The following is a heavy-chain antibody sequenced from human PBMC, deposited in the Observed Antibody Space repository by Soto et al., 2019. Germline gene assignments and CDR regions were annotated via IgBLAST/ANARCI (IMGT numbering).Heavy chain of an antibody. CDR3: ARDYDFWSGYLSGHFDY. J-gene: IGHJ4*02. D-gene: IGHD3-3*01. CDR1: GFTFSDYF. Sequence: QVQLVESGGGLVKPGGSLRLSCAASGFTFSDYFLTWIRQAPGKGLEWVAYIGSSSSDTNYADSVKGLFTISRDNAKNSLFLQMNNLRVDDTAVYYCARDYDFWSGYLSGHFDYWGQGTLVTVSS. V-gene: IGHV3-11*06. CDR2: IGSSSSDT.